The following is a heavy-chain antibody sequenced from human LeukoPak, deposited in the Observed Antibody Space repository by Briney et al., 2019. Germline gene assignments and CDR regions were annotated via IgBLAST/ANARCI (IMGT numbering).Heavy chain of an antibody. V-gene: IGHV3-48*01. D-gene: IGHD1-26*01. J-gene: IGHJ3*02. Sequence: GGSLRLSCAASGFTFSSYSMNWVRQAPGKGLEWVSYISSSSSTIYYADSVKGRFTISRDNAKNPLYLQMNSLRAEDTAVYYCAKSLLTTASGTGRAFDIWGQGTMVTVSA. CDR2: ISSSSSTI. CDR3: AKSLLTTASGTGRAFDI. CDR1: GFTFSSYS.